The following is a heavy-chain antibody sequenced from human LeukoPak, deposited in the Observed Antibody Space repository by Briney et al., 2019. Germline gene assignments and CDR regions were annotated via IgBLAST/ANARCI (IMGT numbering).Heavy chain of an antibody. Sequence: GGSLRLSCVASGITFSSYAMSWVRQAPGKGLEWVSGISGSSGSGRTHYIDSVKGRFIISRDNSKNTLYLQMNSLRAEDTAVYYCVNSLVGATRGYWGQGTLVTVSS. CDR2: ISGSSGSGRT. J-gene: IGHJ4*02. V-gene: IGHV3-23*01. D-gene: IGHD1-26*01. CDR3: VNSLVGATRGY. CDR1: GITFSSYA.